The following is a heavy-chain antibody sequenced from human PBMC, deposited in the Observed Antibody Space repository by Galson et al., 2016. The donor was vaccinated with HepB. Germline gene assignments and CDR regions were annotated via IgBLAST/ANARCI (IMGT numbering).Heavy chain of an antibody. CDR3: ERDPGRIAAAGHFDS. J-gene: IGHJ5*01. Sequence: SLRLSCAGSGFIVTSHYMNWVRQAPGKGLEGVAIIYSGGATYYADSVQGRLTISRDKPKNTLYLQMNSLRAEDTAVYYCERDPGRIAAAGHFDSWGQGTLVTVSS. CDR2: IYSGGAT. V-gene: IGHV3-53*01. D-gene: IGHD6-13*01. CDR1: GFIVTSHY.